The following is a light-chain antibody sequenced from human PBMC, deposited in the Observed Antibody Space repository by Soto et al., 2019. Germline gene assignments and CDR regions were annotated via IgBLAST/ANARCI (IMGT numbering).Light chain of an antibody. CDR2: EVS. CDR1: SSDVGGYNY. CDR3: GSYTSNSARV. J-gene: IGLJ1*01. Sequence: QSVMTQPASVSGSPGQSITISCTGTSSDVGGYNYVSWYQQHPGKAPKLMIYEVSNRPSGVSNRFSGSRSGNTASLTSSRLQAEDEADYYFGSYTSNSARVFGTGTKVTVL. V-gene: IGLV2-14*01.